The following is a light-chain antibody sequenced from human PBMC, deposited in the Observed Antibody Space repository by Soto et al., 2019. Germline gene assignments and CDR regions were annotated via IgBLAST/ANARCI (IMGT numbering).Light chain of an antibody. CDR2: SNN. CDR3: AAWDDSLNGLV. Sequence: QSVLTQPPSASGTPGQRVTVSCSGSSSNIGSNTVNWYQQLPGTAPKLLIYSNNQRPSGVPDRFSGSKSGTSVSLAISGLQSEDEADYYCAAWDDSLNGLVIGGGTTLTVL. V-gene: IGLV1-44*01. J-gene: IGLJ3*02. CDR1: SSNIGSNT.